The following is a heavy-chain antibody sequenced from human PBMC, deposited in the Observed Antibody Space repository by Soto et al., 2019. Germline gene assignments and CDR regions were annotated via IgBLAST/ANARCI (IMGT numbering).Heavy chain of an antibody. Sequence: QVQLVQSGAEVKKPGSSVKVSCEASGGTFSGHAISWVRQAPGQGPEWMGGLIPLFGTTQHEQNFQDRLTITADKSTSTAYMELTSLRFEDTAIYYCARGPNWGYRLDSWGQGTLVTVSS. CDR2: LIPLFGTT. CDR1: GGTFSGHA. D-gene: IGHD7-27*01. J-gene: IGHJ5*01. V-gene: IGHV1-69*06. CDR3: ARGPNWGYRLDS.